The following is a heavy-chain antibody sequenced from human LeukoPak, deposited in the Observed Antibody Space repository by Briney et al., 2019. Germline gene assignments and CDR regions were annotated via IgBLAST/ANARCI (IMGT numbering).Heavy chain of an antibody. CDR3: AIRLTTSRLATATMWFDP. D-gene: IGHD1-1*01. V-gene: IGHV4-34*01. Sequence: SETLSLTCAVYGESFDGFYWNWIRQSPGKGLEWLGEVNYIGRSNYNPALESRIAISADASKRQFSLKLTSVTAADTAVYYCAIRLTTSRLATATMWFDPWGQGTLVSVSS. CDR1: GESFDGFY. J-gene: IGHJ5*02. CDR2: VNYIGRS.